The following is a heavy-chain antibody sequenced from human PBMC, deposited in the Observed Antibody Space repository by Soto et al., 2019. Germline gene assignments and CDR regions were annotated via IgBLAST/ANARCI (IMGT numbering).Heavy chain of an antibody. V-gene: IGHV4-4*02. Sequence: SETLSLTCAVSGGSISSSNWWSWVRQPPGKGLEWIGEIYHSGSTNYNPSLKSRVTISVDKSKNQFSLKLSSVTAADTAVYYCARASITMVRGVIISQMYNWFDPWGQGTLVTVSS. CDR3: ARASITMVRGVIISQMYNWFDP. CDR1: GGSISSSNW. D-gene: IGHD3-10*01. J-gene: IGHJ5*02. CDR2: IYHSGST.